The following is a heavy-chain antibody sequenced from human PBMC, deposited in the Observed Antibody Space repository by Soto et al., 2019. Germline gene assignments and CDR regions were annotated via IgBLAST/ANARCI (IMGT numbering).Heavy chain of an antibody. V-gene: IGHV5-51*01. CDR2: IYPSDSDT. CDR3: ARGGVSTRTFDY. CDR1: GYNFAGYW. D-gene: IGHD3-3*01. J-gene: IGHJ4*02. Sequence: ESLKISCKGSGYNFAGYWIAWVRQMPGKGLELMGIIYPSDSDTRYRPSFQGQVTISADKSISSAYLQWSSLRASDTAMYYCARGGVSTRTFDYWGRGTPVTVSS.